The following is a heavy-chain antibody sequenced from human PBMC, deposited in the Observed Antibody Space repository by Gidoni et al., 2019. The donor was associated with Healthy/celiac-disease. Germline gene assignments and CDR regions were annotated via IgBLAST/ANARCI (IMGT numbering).Heavy chain of an antibody. Sequence: QVQLVQSGAEVKKPGASVKVSCQASGYTFTGYYMHWVRQAPGQGLEWMGWINPNSGGTNYAQKFQGRVTMTRDTSISTAYMELSRLRSDDTAVYYCARDSDTAMVTSVPDYWGQGTLVTVSS. CDR2: INPNSGGT. V-gene: IGHV1-2*02. D-gene: IGHD5-18*01. J-gene: IGHJ4*02. CDR3: ARDSDTAMVTSVPDY. CDR1: GYTFTGYY.